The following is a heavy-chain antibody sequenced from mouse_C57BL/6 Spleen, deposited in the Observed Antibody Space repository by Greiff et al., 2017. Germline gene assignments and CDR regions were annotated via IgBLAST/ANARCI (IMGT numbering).Heavy chain of an antibody. CDR3: ARNRGGDYGSSYVVGDYAMDY. D-gene: IGHD1-1*01. CDR1: GFSLTSYA. J-gene: IGHJ4*01. Sequence: VQLKESGPGLVAPSQSLSIPCTVSGFSLTSYAISWVRQPPGKGLEWLGVIWTGGGTNYNSALKSRLRISNDNSKSQVFLKMNSLQTDDTARYDGARNRGGDYGSSYVVGDYAMDYWGQGTSGTVSS. V-gene: IGHV2-9-1*01. CDR2: IWTGGGT.